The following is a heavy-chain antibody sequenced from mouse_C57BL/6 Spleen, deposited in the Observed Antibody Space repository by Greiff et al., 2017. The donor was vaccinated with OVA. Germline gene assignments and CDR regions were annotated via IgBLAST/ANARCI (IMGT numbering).Heavy chain of an antibody. CDR2: IHPNSGST. J-gene: IGHJ2*01. Sequence: QVQLQQPGAELVKPGASVKLSCKASGYTFTSYWMHWVKQRPGQGLEWIGMIHPNSGSTNYNEKFKSKATLTVDKSSSTAYMQLSSLTSEDSAVYYCASFITTVDGNYFDYWGQGTTLTVSS. D-gene: IGHD1-1*01. V-gene: IGHV1-64*01. CDR3: ASFITTVDGNYFDY. CDR1: GYTFTSYW.